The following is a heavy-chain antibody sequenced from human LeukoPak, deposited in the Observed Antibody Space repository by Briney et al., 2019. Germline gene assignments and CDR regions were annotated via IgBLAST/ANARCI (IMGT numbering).Heavy chain of an antibody. CDR1: GGSISSYY. Sequence: SETLSLTCTVSGGSISSYYWSWIRQPPGKGLEWIGYISYSGSTNYGPSLKSRVTMSLDTSKNQFSLNLNSVTAADTGVYYCARGYCTHEICQVFPCWGQGTLVTVSS. J-gene: IGHJ4*02. CDR3: ARGYCTHEICQVFPC. CDR2: ISYSGST. D-gene: IGHD2-8*01. V-gene: IGHV4-59*01.